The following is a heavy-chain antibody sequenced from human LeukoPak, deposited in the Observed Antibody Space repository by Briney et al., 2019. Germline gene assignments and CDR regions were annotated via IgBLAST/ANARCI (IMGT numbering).Heavy chain of an antibody. CDR3: ARSPGENPYYYYGMDV. CDR2: IYHSGSP. Sequence: SETLSLTCAVSGASISSGGYSRSWIRQPPGKGLEWIGYIYHSGSPYYNPSLKSRVTISVDRSNNQFSLKLNSVTAADTAVYYCARSPGENPYYYYGMDVWGQGTTVTVSS. CDR1: GASISSGGYS. J-gene: IGHJ6*02. D-gene: IGHD2-21*01. V-gene: IGHV4-30-2*01.